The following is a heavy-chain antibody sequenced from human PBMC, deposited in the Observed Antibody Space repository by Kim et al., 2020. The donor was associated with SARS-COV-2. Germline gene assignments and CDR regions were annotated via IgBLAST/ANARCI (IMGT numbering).Heavy chain of an antibody. CDR1: GGTFSSYA. D-gene: IGHD3-22*01. CDR3: ARDKGGIVVGLPYFDY. Sequence: SVKVSCKASGGTFSSYAISWVRQAPGQGLEWMGGIIPIFGTANYAQKFQGRVTITADESTSTAYMELSSLRSEDTAVYYCARDKGGIVVGLPYFDYWGQGTLVTVSS. V-gene: IGHV1-69*13. CDR2: IIPIFGTA. J-gene: IGHJ4*02.